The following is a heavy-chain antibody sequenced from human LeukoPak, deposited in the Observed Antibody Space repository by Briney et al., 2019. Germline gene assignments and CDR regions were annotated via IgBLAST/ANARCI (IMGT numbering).Heavy chain of an antibody. CDR3: AREVEWFEPYMDV. V-gene: IGHV3-48*03. J-gene: IGHJ6*03. CDR2: ISSSGSTI. CDR1: GFTFSSYE. Sequence: SGGSLRLSCAASGFTFSSYEMNWVRQAPGKGLEWVSYISSSGSTIYYADSVKGRFTISRDNAKNTLYLQMNSLRAEDTAVYYCAREVEWFEPYMDVWGKGTTVTISS. D-gene: IGHD3-10*01.